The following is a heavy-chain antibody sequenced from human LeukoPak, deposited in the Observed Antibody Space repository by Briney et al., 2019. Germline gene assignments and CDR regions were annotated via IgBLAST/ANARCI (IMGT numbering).Heavy chain of an antibody. J-gene: IGHJ4*02. V-gene: IGHV4-38-2*02. CDR2: IYHSGST. Sequence: SETLSLTCTVSGYSISSGYYWGWIRPPPGKGLEWIGSIYHSGSTYYNPSLKSRVTISVDTSKNQFFLRLSSVTAADTAVYCCAGSPPAPKEFAYWGQGTLVTVSS. CDR3: AGSPPAPKEFAY. D-gene: IGHD1-14*01. CDR1: GYSISSGYY.